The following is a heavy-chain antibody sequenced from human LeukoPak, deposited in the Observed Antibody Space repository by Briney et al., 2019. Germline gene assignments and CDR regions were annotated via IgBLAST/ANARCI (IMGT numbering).Heavy chain of an antibody. V-gene: IGHV3-23*01. CDR3: AKDGGYDYVWGYYFDY. CDR2: ISTSGGSA. Sequence: GGSLRLSCAASGFTFSNYAMSWVRLAPGKGLEWVSTISTSGGSAYYADSVKGRFTISRDNSKNTLYLQMNSLRAEDTAVYYCAKDGGYDYVWGYYFDYWGQGTLVTVSS. CDR1: GFTFSNYA. J-gene: IGHJ4*02. D-gene: IGHD3-16*01.